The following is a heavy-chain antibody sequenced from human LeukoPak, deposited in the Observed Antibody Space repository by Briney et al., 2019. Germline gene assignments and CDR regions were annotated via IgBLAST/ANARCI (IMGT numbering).Heavy chain of an antibody. CDR2: ISGSGGST. Sequence: GGSLRLSCAASGFTFSDYYMSWIRQAPGKGLEWVSAISGSGGSTYYADSVKGRFTISRDNSKNTLYLQMNSLRAEDTAVYYCAISSGYYCFDYWGQGTLVTVSS. CDR3: AISSGYYCFDY. D-gene: IGHD3-22*01. V-gene: IGHV3-23*01. CDR1: GFTFSDYY. J-gene: IGHJ4*02.